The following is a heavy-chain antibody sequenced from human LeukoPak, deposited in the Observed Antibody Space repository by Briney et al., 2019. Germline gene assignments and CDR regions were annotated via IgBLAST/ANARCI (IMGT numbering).Heavy chain of an antibody. J-gene: IGHJ6*03. V-gene: IGHV1-18*01. Sequence: ASVKVSCKASGYTFTRYGISWVRQAPGQRLEWRGWISAYNGHTNYTQKLQGRVTMTTDTSTSTAYMELRSLRSDDTAVYFCVRDGHRLYDYYYYYMDVWGKGTTVTVSS. CDR2: ISAYNGHT. CDR1: GYTFTRYG. D-gene: IGHD2-2*02. CDR3: VRDGHRLYDYYYYYMDV.